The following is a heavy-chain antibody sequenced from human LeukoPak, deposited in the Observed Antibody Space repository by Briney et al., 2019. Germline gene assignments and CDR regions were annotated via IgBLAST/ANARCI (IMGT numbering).Heavy chain of an antibody. J-gene: IGHJ4*02. CDR1: GYTLTELS. D-gene: IGHD1-26*01. V-gene: IGHV1-24*01. CDR2: FDPEDGET. CDR3: ATDAVGEGSYHRGFYY. Sequence: ASVKVSCKVSGYTLTELSMHWVRQAPGKGLEWMGGFDPEDGETIYAQKFQGRVTMTEDTSTDTAYMELSSLRSEDTAVYYCATDAVGEGSYHRGFYYWGQGTLVTVSS.